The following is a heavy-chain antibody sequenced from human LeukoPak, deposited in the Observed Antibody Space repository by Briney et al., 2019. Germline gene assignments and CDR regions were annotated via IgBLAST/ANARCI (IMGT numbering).Heavy chain of an antibody. V-gene: IGHV5-51*01. J-gene: IGHJ3*01. Sequence: GESLKISCKGSGYTFTNYWIGWVRQLPGKGLEWMGIIYPGDSDTRYSPSFQGQVTISADKSITTAYLQWSSLQASDTAMYYCARPTSGYDLDDAFDVWGKGTLVSVSS. D-gene: IGHD5-12*01. CDR2: IYPGDSDT. CDR3: ARPTSGYDLDDAFDV. CDR1: GYTFTNYW.